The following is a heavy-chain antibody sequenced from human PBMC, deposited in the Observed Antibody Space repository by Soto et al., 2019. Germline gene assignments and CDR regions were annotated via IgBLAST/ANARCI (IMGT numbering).Heavy chain of an antibody. D-gene: IGHD6-19*01. Sequence: QVQLVQSGAEVKKPGASVKVSCKASGYTFTSYGISWVRQAPGQGLEWMGWISAYNGNTNYAQKLQGRVTMTTDTYTSTAYMELRSLRSDDTAVYYCARDVSGWLAHTNWFNPWGQGTLVTVSS. CDR1: GYTFTSYG. J-gene: IGHJ5*02. CDR2: ISAYNGNT. CDR3: ARDVSGWLAHTNWFNP. V-gene: IGHV1-18*01.